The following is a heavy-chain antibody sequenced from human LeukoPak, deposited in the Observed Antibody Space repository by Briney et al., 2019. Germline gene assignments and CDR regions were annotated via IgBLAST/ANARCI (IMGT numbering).Heavy chain of an antibody. CDR2: IIPIFGTA. D-gene: IGHD6-13*01. Sequence: GASVKVSCKASGGTFSSYAISWVRQAPGQGLEWMGGIIPIFGTANYAQKFQGRVTITADESTSTAYMELSSLRSEDTAVYYCARNGGIAHRNWFDPWGQGTLVTVSS. J-gene: IGHJ5*02. V-gene: IGHV1-69*13. CDR1: GGTFSSYA. CDR3: ARNGGIAHRNWFDP.